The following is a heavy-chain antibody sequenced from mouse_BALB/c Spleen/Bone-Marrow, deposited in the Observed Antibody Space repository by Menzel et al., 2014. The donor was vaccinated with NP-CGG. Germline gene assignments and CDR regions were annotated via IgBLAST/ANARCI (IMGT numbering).Heavy chain of an antibody. J-gene: IGHJ2*01. Sequence: DVMLVESGGGLVQPRGSLKLSCATSGFTFSDYYMYWVRRTPEKRLEWVAYISNGGGSTYYPDTVKGRFTISRDNAKNTLYLQMSRLKSEDTAMYYCARQGAYSYFDYWGQGTTLTVSS. CDR2: ISNGGGST. V-gene: IGHV5-12*02. D-gene: IGHD2-10*01. CDR3: ARQGAYSYFDY. CDR1: GFTFSDYY.